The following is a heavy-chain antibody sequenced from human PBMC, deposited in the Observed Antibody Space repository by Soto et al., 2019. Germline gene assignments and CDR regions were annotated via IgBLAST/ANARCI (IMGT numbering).Heavy chain of an antibody. CDR1: GFTFSGFA. D-gene: IGHD5-12*01. CDR2: VDYTGSYT. Sequence: EVQLVESGGGLVQPGGSLRLSCAASGFTFSGFAMNWVRQPPGKGLEWVASVDYTGSYTFYAASVKGRFTISRDNSKNMVYLELNSLRAEDTAVYYCAKRSGGFSEFDYWGQGTLVIVSS. V-gene: IGHV3-23*04. CDR3: AKRSGGFSEFDY. J-gene: IGHJ4*02.